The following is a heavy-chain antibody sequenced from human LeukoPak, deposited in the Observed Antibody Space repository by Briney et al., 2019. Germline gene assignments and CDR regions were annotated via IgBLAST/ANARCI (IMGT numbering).Heavy chain of an antibody. Sequence: GGSLRLSCTASGFTLGDYAVNWVRQAPGKGLEWVGFIRSKAYGGTTEYAASVKGRFTISRDDSKSIAYLQMNSLKTEDTAVYYCTRDRRYCSGGSCYRLGAFDIWGQGTMVTVSS. CDR1: GFTLGDYA. CDR3: TRDRRYCSGGSCYRLGAFDI. J-gene: IGHJ3*02. D-gene: IGHD2-15*01. CDR2: IRSKAYGGTT. V-gene: IGHV3-49*04.